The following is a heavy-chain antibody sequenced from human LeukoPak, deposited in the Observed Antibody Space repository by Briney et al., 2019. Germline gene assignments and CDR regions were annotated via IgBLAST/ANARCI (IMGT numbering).Heavy chain of an antibody. CDR1: GGSISSYY. CDR2: IYYSGST. CDR3: ASGDYDFWSGYSYYMDV. J-gene: IGHJ6*03. V-gene: IGHV4-59*01. D-gene: IGHD3-3*01. Sequence: SETLSLTCTVSGGSISSYYWSWIRQPPGKGLEWIGYIYYSGSTNYNPSLKSRVTISVDTSKNQFSLKLSSVTAADTAVYYCASGDYDFWSGYSYYMDVWGKGTTVTVSS.